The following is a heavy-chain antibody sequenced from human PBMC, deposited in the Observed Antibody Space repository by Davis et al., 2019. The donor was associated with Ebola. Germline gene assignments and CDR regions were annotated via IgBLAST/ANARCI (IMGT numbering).Heavy chain of an antibody. V-gene: IGHV1-18*01. D-gene: IGHD2-2*01. Sequence: ASVKVSCKASGYTFTSYGISWVRQAPGQGLEWMGWISAYNGNTNYAQKLQGRVTMTTDTSTNTAYMELRSLRSDDTAVYYCAREQLGYCSSTSCYPRSHGDYWGQGTLVTVSS. CDR2: ISAYNGNT. CDR3: AREQLGYCSSTSCYPRSHGDY. J-gene: IGHJ4*02. CDR1: GYTFTSYG.